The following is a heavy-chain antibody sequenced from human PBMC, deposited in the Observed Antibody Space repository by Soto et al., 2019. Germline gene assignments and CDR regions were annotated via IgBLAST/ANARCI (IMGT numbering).Heavy chain of an antibody. V-gene: IGHV3-23*01. CDR3: AKFFVETGSNSCWSWSFQY. D-gene: IGHD6-13*01. Sequence: EVQLLESGGGLVQPGRSLRLSCAASGFTFSNYAMSWVRQAPGQGLDWVSAISGSGGTTYYAYSVKGRFTISRDNTKNPRFLQINSLRADDAAVYYCAKFFVETGSNSCWSWSFQYWGQGTLVTVSS. J-gene: IGHJ4*02. CDR1: GFTFSNYA. CDR2: ISGSGGTT.